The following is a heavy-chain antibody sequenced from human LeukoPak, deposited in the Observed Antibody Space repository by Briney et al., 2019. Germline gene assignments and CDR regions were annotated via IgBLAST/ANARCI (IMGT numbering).Heavy chain of an antibody. CDR3: TRVGYIDEGIDY. J-gene: IGHJ4*02. Sequence: GVPLRHSCVASGFPFSSYWMTGVRQAPGKGLEWVANIKQDGSKKSYVDSVKGRFTISRDNAKNSLYLQMNSLRAEDTAIYYCTRVGYIDEGIDYWGQGTLVTVSS. D-gene: IGHD5-24*01. V-gene: IGHV3-7*04. CDR1: GFPFSSYW. CDR2: IKQDGSKK.